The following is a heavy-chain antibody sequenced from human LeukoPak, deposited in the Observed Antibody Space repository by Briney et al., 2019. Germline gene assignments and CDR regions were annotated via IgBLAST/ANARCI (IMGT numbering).Heavy chain of an antibody. Sequence: GRSLRLSCAASGFTFSSYGMHWVRQAPGKGLEWVAVISYDGSNKYYADSVKGRFTISRDNAKNSLYLQMNSLKAEDTALYYCARGLMGGYPRFDYWGQGTLVTVSS. CDR2: ISYDGSNK. CDR1: GFTFSSYG. CDR3: ARGLMGGYPRFDY. D-gene: IGHD3-22*01. V-gene: IGHV3-30*03. J-gene: IGHJ4*02.